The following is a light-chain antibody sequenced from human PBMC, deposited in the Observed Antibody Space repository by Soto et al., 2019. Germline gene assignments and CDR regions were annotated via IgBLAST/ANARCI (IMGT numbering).Light chain of an antibody. CDR1: QSVSSTY. J-gene: IGKJ1*01. CDR2: GAS. CDR3: QQYGSSPT. V-gene: IGKV3-20*01. Sequence: EIVLTQSPGTLSLSPGERATLSCRASQSVSSTYVAWYQQKPGQPPSLLIHGASSGAAGIPDRFSGSGSGTDFTLTISRLEPEDFAFYYCQQYGSSPTFGQGTKVDIK.